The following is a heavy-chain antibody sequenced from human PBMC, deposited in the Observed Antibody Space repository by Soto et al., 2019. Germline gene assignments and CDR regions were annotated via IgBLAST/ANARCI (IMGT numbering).Heavy chain of an antibody. J-gene: IGHJ5*02. CDR1: GGSISSSNW. D-gene: IGHD3-3*02. CDR2: IYHSGRT. Sequence: SETLSLTCAVSGGSISSSNWWSWVRQPPGKGVEWIGEIYHSGRTNYNPSLKKRVTISVDTSKNQLSLKLSSVTAADTAVFYYASPKIAFYNWFDPWGQGTLVIVSS. CDR3: ASPKIAFYNWFDP. V-gene: IGHV4-4*02.